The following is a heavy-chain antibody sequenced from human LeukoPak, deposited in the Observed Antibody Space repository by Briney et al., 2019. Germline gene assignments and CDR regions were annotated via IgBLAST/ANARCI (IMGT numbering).Heavy chain of an antibody. CDR2: INQDGSEK. V-gene: IGHV3-7*03. J-gene: IGHJ6*02. CDR3: ARGGGLDV. Sequence: GSLRLSCAASGITFSRFWMSWVRQAPGKGLQWVANINQDGSEKHYVDSVKGRFTISRDNAKNSLFLQMSNLRAGDTAVYFCARGGGLDVWGQGATVNVSS. CDR1: GITFSRFW. D-gene: IGHD3-16*01.